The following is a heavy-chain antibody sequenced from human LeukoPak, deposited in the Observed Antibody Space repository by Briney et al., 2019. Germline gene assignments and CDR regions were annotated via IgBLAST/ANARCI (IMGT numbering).Heavy chain of an antibody. CDR1: GFTFSSYA. CDR2: ISSNGGST. Sequence: GGSLRLSCAASGFTFSSYAMHWVRQAPGKGLEYVSAISSNGGSTFYPNSVKGRFTISRDNSKNTLLLQMGSLRAEDMAVYYCARRTSGFKSGSLDYWGQGTLVTVSS. D-gene: IGHD1-26*01. V-gene: IGHV3-64*01. J-gene: IGHJ4*02. CDR3: ARRTSGFKSGSLDY.